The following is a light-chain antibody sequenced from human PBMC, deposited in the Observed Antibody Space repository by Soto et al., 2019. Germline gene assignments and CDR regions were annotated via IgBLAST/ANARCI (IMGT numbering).Light chain of an antibody. V-gene: IGKV1-39*01. CDR1: QNIVGY. CDR3: QQSYTTPFT. CDR2: AAS. J-gene: IGKJ3*01. Sequence: DILMTQSPSSLSASVADRVTITCRASQNIVGYLSWYRQTPGKAPKLLIYAASSLRSGVPSRFSGSGSGTEFNFTISSLQPEDFATYYCQQSYTTPFTFGPGTHVDI.